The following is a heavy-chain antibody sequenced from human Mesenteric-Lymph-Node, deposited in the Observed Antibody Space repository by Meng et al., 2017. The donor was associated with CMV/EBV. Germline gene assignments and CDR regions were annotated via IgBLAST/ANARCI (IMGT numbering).Heavy chain of an antibody. V-gene: IGHV3-19*01. CDR3: ARDYNDFWSGYYTREYYYYGMDV. D-gene: IGHD3-3*01. CDR2: VSWNGSRT. J-gene: IGHJ6*02. CDR1: GFTFSNSD. Sequence: GESLKISCAASGFTFSNSDMNWVRQAPGKGLEWVSGVSWNGSRTHYADSVKGRFIISRDNSENSLYLQMNSLRAEDTAVYYCARDYNDFWSGYYTREYYYYGMDVWGQGTTVTVSS.